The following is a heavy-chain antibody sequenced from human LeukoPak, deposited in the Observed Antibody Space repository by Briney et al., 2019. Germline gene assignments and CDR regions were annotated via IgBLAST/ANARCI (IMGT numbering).Heavy chain of an antibody. CDR3: ARVPGPNWFDP. Sequence: SETLSLTCTVSGYSISSGYYRGWIRQPPGKGLEWIGSIYHTGNTYYNATLKSRVTMSADTSKNQVSLKLRSVTAADTAVYYCARVPGPNWFDPWGQGTLVIVSS. J-gene: IGHJ5*02. V-gene: IGHV4-38-2*02. CDR2: IYHTGNT. CDR1: GYSISSGYY.